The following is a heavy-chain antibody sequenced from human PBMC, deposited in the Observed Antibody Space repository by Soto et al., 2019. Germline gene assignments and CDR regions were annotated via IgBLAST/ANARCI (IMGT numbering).Heavy chain of an antibody. J-gene: IGHJ4*02. D-gene: IGHD2-8*01. Sequence: EVQLVESGGGLVKPGGSLRLSCTASGFPFIDAWMSWVRQAPGKGLQWIGRIRSNADGGTADLTAPVRDRFTISRDDSKTPLYLQMNSIQIDDTAVYFCSPVLMRDSALGAYWGLGALVSVSS. V-gene: IGHV3-15*01. CDR2: IRSNADGGTA. CDR1: GFPFIDAW. CDR3: SPVLMRDSALGAY.